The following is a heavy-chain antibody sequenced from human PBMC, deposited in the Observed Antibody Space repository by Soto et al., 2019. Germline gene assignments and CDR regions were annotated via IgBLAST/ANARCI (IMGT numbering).Heavy chain of an antibody. V-gene: IGHV4-59*01. Sequence: QVQLQESGPGLVKPSETLSLTCTVSGGSISSYYWRGIRQPPGKGLEWIGYIYYSGSTNYNPSLKSRVTISVDTSKNQFSLKLSSVTAADTAVYYCARASDAFDIWGQGTMVTVSS. CDR2: IYYSGST. CDR1: GGSISSYY. J-gene: IGHJ3*02. D-gene: IGHD6-6*01. CDR3: ARASDAFDI.